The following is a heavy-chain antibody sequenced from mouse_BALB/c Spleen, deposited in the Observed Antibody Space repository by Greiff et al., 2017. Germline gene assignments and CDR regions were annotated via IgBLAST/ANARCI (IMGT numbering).Heavy chain of an antibody. CDR2: ISSGGGNT. CDR3: AKAYYRYDGYFDY. Sequence: DVKLQESGGGLVKPGGSLKLSCAASGFTFSSYTMSWVRQTPEKRLEWVANISSGGGNTYYPDSVKGRFTISRDNAKNNLYLQMSSLRSEDTALYYCAKAYYRYDGYFDYWGQGTTLTVSS. D-gene: IGHD2-14*01. V-gene: IGHV5-9*03. CDR1: GFTFSSYT. J-gene: IGHJ2*01.